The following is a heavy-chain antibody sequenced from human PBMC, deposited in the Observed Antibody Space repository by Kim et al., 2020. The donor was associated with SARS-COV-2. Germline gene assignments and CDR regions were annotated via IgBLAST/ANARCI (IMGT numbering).Heavy chain of an antibody. Sequence: GGSLRLSCAASGFTFSSYAMSWVRQAPGKGLEWVSAISGSGGSTYYADSVKGRFTISRDNSKNTLYLQMNSLRAEDTAVYYCAKDLRLRFLEWLLYFDYWGQGTLVTVSS. J-gene: IGHJ4*02. D-gene: IGHD3-3*01. CDR3: AKDLRLRFLEWLLYFDY. CDR1: GFTFSSYA. CDR2: ISGSGGST. V-gene: IGHV3-23*01.